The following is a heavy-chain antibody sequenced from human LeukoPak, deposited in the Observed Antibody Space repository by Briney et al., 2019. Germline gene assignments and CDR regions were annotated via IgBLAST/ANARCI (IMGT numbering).Heavy chain of an antibody. Sequence: PGGSLRLSCAASGFIFSSYSMNWVRLVPGKGLEWVSFISSSSSYMYYADSLKGRFTISRDNAKNSLYLQMDSLSAEDTAVYYCARDAFGMPTPKRIDYWGQGTLVTVSS. D-gene: IGHD3-16*01. J-gene: IGHJ4*02. V-gene: IGHV3-21*01. CDR2: ISSSSSYM. CDR3: ARDAFGMPTPKRIDY. CDR1: GFIFSSYS.